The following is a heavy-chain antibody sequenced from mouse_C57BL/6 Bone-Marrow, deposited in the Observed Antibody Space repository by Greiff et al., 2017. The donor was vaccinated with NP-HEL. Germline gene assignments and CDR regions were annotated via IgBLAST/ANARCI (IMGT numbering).Heavy chain of an antibody. D-gene: IGHD1-1*01. Sequence: QVQLKESGPGLVQPSQSLSITCTVSGFSLTSYGVHWVRQSPGKGLEWLGVIWRGGSTDYNAAFMSRLSITKDNSKSQVFFKMNSLRADDTAIYYCAKGEDYYGSSSSYYFDYWGQGTTLTVSS. V-gene: IGHV2-5*01. CDR3: AKGEDYYGSSSSYYFDY. CDR2: IWRGGST. CDR1: GFSLTSYG. J-gene: IGHJ2*01.